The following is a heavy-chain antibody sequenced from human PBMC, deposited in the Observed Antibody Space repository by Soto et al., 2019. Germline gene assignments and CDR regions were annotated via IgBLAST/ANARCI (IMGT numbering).Heavy chain of an antibody. CDR1: GFTFSSYW. Sequence: EVQLVESGGGLVQPGGSLRLSCAASGFTFSSYWMHWVRQAPGKGLVWVSRINSDGSSTSYAVSVKGRFTISRDNAKNTLYLQMNSLRAEHTAVYYCVRTSLVVAAATREDYWGEGNLVTVSS. V-gene: IGHV3-74*01. D-gene: IGHD2-15*01. J-gene: IGHJ4*02. CDR3: VRTSLVVAAATREDY. CDR2: INSDGSST.